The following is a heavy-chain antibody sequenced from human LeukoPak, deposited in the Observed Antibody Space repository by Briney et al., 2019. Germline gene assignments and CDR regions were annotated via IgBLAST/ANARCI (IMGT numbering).Heavy chain of an antibody. D-gene: IGHD2-8*01. V-gene: IGHV3-23*01. Sequence: GGSLRLSCAASGFPLSSNAMSWVRQAPGKGLVRVSAISSGVGSTYYADSVKGRFTISRDNSKNTLYLQMNSLRAEDTAVYYCAKGKNGFDYWGQGTLVTVSS. J-gene: IGHJ4*02. CDR3: AKGKNGFDY. CDR1: GFPLSSNA. CDR2: ISSGVGST.